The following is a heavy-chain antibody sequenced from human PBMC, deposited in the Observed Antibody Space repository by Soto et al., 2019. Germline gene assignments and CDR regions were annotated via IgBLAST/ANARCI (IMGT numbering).Heavy chain of an antibody. CDR1: GGSIISYY. CDR3: ARERVVYDMSTAAVYGMHA. CDR2: IYYSGST. D-gene: IGHD3-9*01. V-gene: IGHV4-59*01. Sequence: SETLSLTFTVSGGSIISYYWSWILQPPGKGLEWIGYIYYSGSTNYNPSLKSRVTISVDTSKNQFSLKLSSVTAADTAVYYCARERVVYDMSTAAVYGMHARGQ. J-gene: IGHJ6*02.